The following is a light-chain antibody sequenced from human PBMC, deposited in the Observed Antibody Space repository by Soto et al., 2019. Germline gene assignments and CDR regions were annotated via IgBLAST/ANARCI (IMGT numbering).Light chain of an antibody. CDR1: QSVGTN. J-gene: IGKJ1*01. Sequence: EIVMTQSPAILSVSPGERATLSCRASQSVGTNLAWYQQKPGQAPRLLISGAATRATGIPVRFSGRGSGTEFTLTVSSLQSEDFAVYYCQQYNNWPRTFGQGTKVEIK. CDR3: QQYNNWPRT. CDR2: GAA. V-gene: IGKV3-15*01.